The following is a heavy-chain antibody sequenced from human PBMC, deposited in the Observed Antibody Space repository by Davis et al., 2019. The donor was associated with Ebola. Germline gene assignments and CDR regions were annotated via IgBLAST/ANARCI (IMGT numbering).Heavy chain of an antibody. CDR2: INPNSGGT. J-gene: IGHJ5*02. Sequence: ASVKVSCKASGYTFTGYYMHWVRQAPGQGLEWMGWINPNSGGTNYAQKFQGRVTMTRDTSISTAYMELSRLRSDDTAVYYCATLASPYGGKSATISWFDRWGQGTLVKVSS. CDR1: GYTFTGYY. V-gene: IGHV1-2*02. CDR3: ATLASPYGGKSATISWFDR. D-gene: IGHD4-23*01.